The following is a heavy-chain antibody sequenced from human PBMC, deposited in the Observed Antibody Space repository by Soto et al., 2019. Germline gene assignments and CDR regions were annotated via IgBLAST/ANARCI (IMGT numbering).Heavy chain of an antibody. D-gene: IGHD3-3*01. J-gene: IGHJ3*02. CDR3: ARDLYDFWSGYSYDAFDI. CDR1: GFTFSSYW. CDR2: IKQDGSEK. V-gene: IGHV3-7*01. Sequence: EVQLVESGGGLVQPGGSLRLSCAASGFTFSSYWMSWVRQAPGKGLEWGANIKQDGSEKYYVDSVKGRFTISRDNAKNSLYLQMNSLRAEDTAVYYCARDLYDFWSGYSYDAFDIWGQGTMVTVSS.